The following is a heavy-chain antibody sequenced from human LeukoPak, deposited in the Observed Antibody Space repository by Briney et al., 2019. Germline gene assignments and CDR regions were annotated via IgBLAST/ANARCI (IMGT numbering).Heavy chain of an antibody. Sequence: GGSLRLSCAASGFTFSSYAMHWVRQAPGKGLEWVAVISYDGSNKYYADSVKGRFTISRDHSKNTLYLQMNSLRAEDTAVYYCARGVKVAVVPAAIQHYYYYMDVWGKGTTVTVSS. CDR2: ISYDGSNK. CDR1: GFTFSSYA. CDR3: ARGVKVAVVPAAIQHYYYYMDV. D-gene: IGHD2-2*01. V-gene: IGHV3-30*01. J-gene: IGHJ6*03.